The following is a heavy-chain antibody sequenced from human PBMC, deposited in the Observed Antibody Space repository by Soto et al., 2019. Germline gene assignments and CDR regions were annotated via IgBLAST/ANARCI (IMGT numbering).Heavy chain of an antibody. V-gene: IGHV3-15*01. J-gene: IGHJ5*02. CDR1: GFTFSNAW. D-gene: IGHD3-9*01. Sequence: EVQLVESGGGLVKPGGSLRLSCAASGFTFSNAWMSWVCQAPGKGLEWVGRIKSKTDGGTTDYAAPVKGRFTISRDDSKNTLYLQMNGLKTADTAVYSCTPETSRYFAWYYPSSTWVDPWGQGTLVTVSS. CDR3: TPETSRYFAWYYPSSTWVDP. CDR2: IKSKTDGGTT.